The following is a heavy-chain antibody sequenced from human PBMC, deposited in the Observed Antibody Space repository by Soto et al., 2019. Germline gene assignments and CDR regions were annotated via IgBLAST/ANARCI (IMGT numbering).Heavy chain of an antibody. V-gene: IGHV4-34*01. CDR3: ATSLWFGTQPEI. D-gene: IGHD3-10*01. CDR2: ISPSGTT. Sequence: SETLSLTCAVYGGSFSNNYWTWFRQPPGKGLEWIGEISPSGTTKYIPSLKSRGTISVDTSRKQFFLKVTSVSAADTAVYYCATSLWFGTQPEIWGPGTLVTVSS. J-gene: IGHJ4*02. CDR1: GGSFSNNY.